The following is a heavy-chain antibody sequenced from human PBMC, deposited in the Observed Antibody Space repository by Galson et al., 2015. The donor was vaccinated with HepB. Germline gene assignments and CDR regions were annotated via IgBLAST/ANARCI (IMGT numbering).Heavy chain of an antibody. CDR2: ISFNGGST. Sequence: SLRLSCAASGFTSNNYAMTWVRQAPGKGLEWVSVISFNGGSTYYADSVKGRFTISRDNAKNSLYLQMNSLRAEDTAVYYCARADTAMVSFDYWGQGTLVTVSS. CDR3: ARADTAMVSFDY. V-gene: IGHV3-23*01. CDR1: GFTSNNYA. J-gene: IGHJ4*02. D-gene: IGHD5-18*01.